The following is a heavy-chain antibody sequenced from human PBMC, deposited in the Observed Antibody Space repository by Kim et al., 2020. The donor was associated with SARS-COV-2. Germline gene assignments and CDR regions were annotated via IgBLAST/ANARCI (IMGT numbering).Heavy chain of an antibody. CDR2: IYYSGST. Sequence: SETLSLTCTVSGGSISSSSYYWGWIRQPPGKGLEWIGSIYYSGSTYYNPSLKSRVTISVDTSKNQFSLKLSSVTAADTAVYYCARVHSNSQLSSHNCYYYGMDVWGQGTTVTVSS. D-gene: IGHD4-4*01. CDR3: ARVHSNSQLSSHNCYYYGMDV. CDR1: GGSISSSSYY. J-gene: IGHJ6*02. V-gene: IGHV4-39*07.